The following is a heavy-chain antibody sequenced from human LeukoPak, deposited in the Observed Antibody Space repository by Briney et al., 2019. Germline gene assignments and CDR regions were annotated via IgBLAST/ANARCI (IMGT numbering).Heavy chain of an antibody. V-gene: IGHV3-30*02. D-gene: IGHD1-26*01. Sequence: PGGSLRLSCAASGFTFSSYGMHWVRQAPGKGLEWVAFIRYDGSNKYYADSVKGRFTISRDNSKNTLYLQMNNLRAEDTAVYYCARVIVGATHFDYWGQGTLVTVSS. J-gene: IGHJ4*02. CDR1: GFTFSSYG. CDR2: IRYDGSNK. CDR3: ARVIVGATHFDY.